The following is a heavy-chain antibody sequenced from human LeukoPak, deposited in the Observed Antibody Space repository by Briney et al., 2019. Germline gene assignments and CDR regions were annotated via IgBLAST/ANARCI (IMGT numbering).Heavy chain of an antibody. J-gene: IGHJ4*02. Sequence: ASVKVSCKVSGYTLTELSMHWVRQAPGKGLEWMGGFDPENGETIYAQDFQGGVTMTEDTSTGTAYMELSSLTSEDTAVYYCAAVKLTIIYVTYFDYWGQGTLVTVSS. V-gene: IGHV1-24*01. CDR3: AAVKLTIIYVTYFDY. CDR2: FDPENGET. CDR1: GYTLTELS. D-gene: IGHD3-10*01.